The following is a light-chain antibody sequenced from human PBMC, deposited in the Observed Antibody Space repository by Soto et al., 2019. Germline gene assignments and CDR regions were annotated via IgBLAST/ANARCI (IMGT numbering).Light chain of an antibody. CDR1: QSVSSN. J-gene: IGKJ1*01. CDR2: DAS. CDR3: QQYNNWPET. V-gene: IGKV3-15*01. Sequence: EIVMTQSPATLSVSPGERATLSCRASQSVSSNLAWYQQKVGQAPRVLIYDASTRATGIPGRFSGSGSGTEFTLTISSLQSDDFAFYYCQQYNNWPETFGPRTKVEIK.